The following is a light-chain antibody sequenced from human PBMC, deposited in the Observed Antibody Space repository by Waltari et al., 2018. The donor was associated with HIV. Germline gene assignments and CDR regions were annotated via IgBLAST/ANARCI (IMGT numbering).Light chain of an antibody. CDR3: NSWHSSDNHVV. CDR1: SLRNYY. J-gene: IGLJ2*01. V-gene: IGLV3-19*01. CDR2: GED. Sequence: SSELTQDPAVSVALGQTVRITCQGDSLRNYYATWYQQKPGQAPVLVLYGEDNRPSGIPDRFSGSRSGNTASLTITGAQADDEADYHCNSWHSSDNHVVFGGGTKLTVL.